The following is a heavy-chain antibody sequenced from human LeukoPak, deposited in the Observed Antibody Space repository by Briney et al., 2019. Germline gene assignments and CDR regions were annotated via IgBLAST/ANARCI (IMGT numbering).Heavy chain of an antibody. Sequence: ASVKVSCKASGYTFTSYAMHWVRQAPGQRLEWMGWINAGNGNTKYSQKFQGRVTITRDTSASTAYMELSSLRSEDTAVYYCARATRYYDILTGLDYWGQGTLVTVSS. CDR3: ARATRYYDILTGLDY. CDR1: GYTFTSYA. J-gene: IGHJ4*02. V-gene: IGHV1-3*01. CDR2: INAGNGNT. D-gene: IGHD3-9*01.